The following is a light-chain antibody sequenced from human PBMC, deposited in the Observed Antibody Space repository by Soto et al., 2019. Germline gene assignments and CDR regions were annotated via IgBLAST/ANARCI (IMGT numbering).Light chain of an antibody. J-gene: IGKJ5*01. V-gene: IGKV4-1*01. CDR3: QQYHSDPIT. CDR1: QSVLSSSNNKNY. Sequence: DFVMTQSPDSLPVSLGERATINCKSSQSVLSSSNNKNYLAWFQQKPGQPPKLLIYWASTRESGVPDRFSGSGSGTDFTLTISSLQAEDVAVYYCQQYHSDPITFGQGTRLEIK. CDR2: WAS.